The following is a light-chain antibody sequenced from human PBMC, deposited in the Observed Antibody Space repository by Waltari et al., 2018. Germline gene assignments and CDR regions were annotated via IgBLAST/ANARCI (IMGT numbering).Light chain of an antibody. Sequence: EIVMTQSPATLSVSPGERVTLSCRASQSVSRNLAWYQRKPGQAPRLLIFDASTRATSVPGRFSGSGSGTEFTLTISSLQSEDSAVYYCQQYNRWPPITFGQGTRLEVK. CDR3: QQYNRWPPIT. CDR1: QSVSRN. J-gene: IGKJ5*01. V-gene: IGKV3-15*01. CDR2: DAS.